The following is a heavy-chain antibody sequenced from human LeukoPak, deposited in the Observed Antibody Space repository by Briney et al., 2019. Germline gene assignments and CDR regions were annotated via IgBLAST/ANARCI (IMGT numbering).Heavy chain of an antibody. Sequence: GGSLRLSCAASGFTFNTYTMNWVRQAPGKGLEWVSSISSSSSYIYYADSVKGRFTISRDNAKNSLCLQMNSLRAEDTAVYYCARDQVGWELLIDNAFDIWGQGTMVTVSS. D-gene: IGHD1-26*01. J-gene: IGHJ3*02. V-gene: IGHV3-21*01. CDR3: ARDQVGWELLIDNAFDI. CDR1: GFTFNTYT. CDR2: ISSSSSYI.